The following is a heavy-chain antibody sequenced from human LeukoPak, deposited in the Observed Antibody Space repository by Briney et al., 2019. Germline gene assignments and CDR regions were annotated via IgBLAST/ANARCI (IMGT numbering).Heavy chain of an antibody. V-gene: IGHV4-34*01. D-gene: IGHD3-10*01. Sequence: SETLSLTCAVYGGSFSGYYWSWIRQPPGKGLEWIGEINHSRSTNYNPSLKSRVTISVDTSKNQFSLKLSSVTAADTAVYYCARSWFGELSWFDPWGQGTLVTVSS. J-gene: IGHJ5*02. CDR2: INHSRST. CDR3: ARSWFGELSWFDP. CDR1: GGSFSGYY.